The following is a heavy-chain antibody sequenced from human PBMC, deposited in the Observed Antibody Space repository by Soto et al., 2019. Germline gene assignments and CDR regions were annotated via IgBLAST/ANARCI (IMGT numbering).Heavy chain of an antibody. CDR1: GFTFSNYW. CDR2: IRQDGAVK. J-gene: IGHJ3*02. Sequence: GGSLRLSCTASGFTFSNYWMSWVRQAPGKGLEWVANIRQDGAVKYYVDSVKGRFTISRDNAKNSLYLQMNSLRAEDTAVYYCARELVADTGYDAFDIWGQGTLVTVSS. V-gene: IGHV3-7*01. CDR3: ARELVADTGYDAFDI. D-gene: IGHD6-19*01.